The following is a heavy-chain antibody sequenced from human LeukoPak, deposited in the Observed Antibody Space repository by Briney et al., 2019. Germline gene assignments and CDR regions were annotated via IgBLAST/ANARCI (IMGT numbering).Heavy chain of an antibody. V-gene: IGHV4-30-2*01. J-gene: IGHJ4*02. CDR3: ARLYGDYDY. Sequence: SQTLSLTCAVSGGSISSGGYSWSWIRQPPGKGLEWIGYLYHSGSTYYNPSLKSRVTISVDRSKNQVSLKLSSVTAADTAVYYCARLYGDYDYWGQGTPVTVSS. CDR2: LYHSGST. D-gene: IGHD4-17*01. CDR1: GGSISSGGYS.